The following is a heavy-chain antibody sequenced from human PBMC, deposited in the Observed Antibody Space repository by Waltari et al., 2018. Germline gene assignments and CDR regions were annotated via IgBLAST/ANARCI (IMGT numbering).Heavy chain of an antibody. CDR2: IYYSGVT. V-gene: IGHV4-30-4*08. CDR3: ARDCSSTSCYVDY. D-gene: IGHD2-2*01. CDR1: GGSISSGDYY. Sequence: QVQLQESGPGLVKPSQTLSLTCTVSGGSISSGDYYWSWIRQPPGKGLEWIGYIYYSGVTSDNPSLKSRVTRSVDTSKNQFSLKLSSVTAADTAVYYCARDCSSTSCYVDYWGQGTLVTVSS. J-gene: IGHJ4*02.